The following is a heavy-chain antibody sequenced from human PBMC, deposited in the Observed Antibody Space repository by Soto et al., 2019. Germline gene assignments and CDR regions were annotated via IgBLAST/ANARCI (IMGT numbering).Heavy chain of an antibody. J-gene: IGHJ4*02. CDR2: ICWDDDQ. CDR1: GFSLTTTSMG. D-gene: IGHD4-17*01. CDR3: AHVCDYDMMSFDH. V-gene: IGHV2-5*02. Sequence: QITLKESGPPLVRPAQTLTLTCAFSGFSLTTTSMGVAWIRQPPGKALEWLELICWDDDQRYSPSLKDRPTISNDTSISRVVLTISNMNPEDSGTYFWAHVCDYDMMSFDHWGPGTLVTVSS.